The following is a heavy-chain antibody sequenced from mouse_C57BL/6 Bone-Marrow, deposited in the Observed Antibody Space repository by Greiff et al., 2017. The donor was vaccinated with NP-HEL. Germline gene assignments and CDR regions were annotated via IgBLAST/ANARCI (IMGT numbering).Heavy chain of an antibody. CDR1: GFTFSDYY. CDR3: ARDLYGSSYDYAMDY. CDR2: INPDGSST. Sequence: EVQLVESEAGLVQPGTSMKLSCTASGFTFSDYYMAWVRQVPEKGLEWVANINPDGSSTYYQDSLKSRFTISRDNAKNILYLQMSSLKSEDTATYYCARDLYGSSYDYAMDYWGQGTSVTVSS. J-gene: IGHJ4*01. D-gene: IGHD1-1*01. V-gene: IGHV5-16*01.